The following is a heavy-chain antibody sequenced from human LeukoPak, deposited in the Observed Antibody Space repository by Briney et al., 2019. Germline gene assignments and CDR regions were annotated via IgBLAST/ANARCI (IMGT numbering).Heavy chain of an antibody. Sequence: GGSLRLSCAASGFTFSSYWMTWVRQAPGEGLEWVANIKQDGSEKYYVDSVKGRFTISRDNAKNSLYLQMNSLRAEDTAVYYCARDLFGDYYGSGSYYIDAFDVWGQGTMVTVFS. CDR3: ARDLFGDYYGSGSYYIDAFDV. CDR1: GFTFSSYW. D-gene: IGHD3-10*01. J-gene: IGHJ3*01. CDR2: IKQDGSEK. V-gene: IGHV3-7*01.